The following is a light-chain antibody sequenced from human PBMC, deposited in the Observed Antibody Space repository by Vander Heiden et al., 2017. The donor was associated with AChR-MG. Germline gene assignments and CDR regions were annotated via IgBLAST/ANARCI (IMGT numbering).Light chain of an antibody. CDR3: TSHSSSSTLV. J-gene: IGLJ3*02. CDR2: DVT. CDR1: SSDIGRYNY. V-gene: IGLV2-14*03. Sequence: LTQPASVCGSPGQSITISCTGTSSDIGRYNYVSWYQHRPGKAPQLIIYDVTKRPSGVPNRFSGSKSGSTASLTIAGLQAEDEADFYCTSHSSSSTLVFGGGTKLTVL.